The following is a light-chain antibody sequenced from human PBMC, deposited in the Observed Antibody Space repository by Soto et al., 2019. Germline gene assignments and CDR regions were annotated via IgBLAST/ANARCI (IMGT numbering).Light chain of an antibody. CDR1: SSDVGGYNY. J-gene: IGLJ1*01. V-gene: IGLV2-14*01. Sequence: QSVLTQPASVSRSPGQSITISCTGTSSDVGGYNYVSWYQQHPGKAPKVIIYDVSYRPSGVSNRFSGSKSGNTASLTISGLQSEDEADYYCSSYTSTSTLVFGTGTKVTVL. CDR3: SSYTSTSTLV. CDR2: DVS.